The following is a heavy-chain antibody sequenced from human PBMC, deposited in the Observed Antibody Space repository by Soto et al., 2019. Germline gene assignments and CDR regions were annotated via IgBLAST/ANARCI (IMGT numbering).Heavy chain of an antibody. J-gene: IGHJ4*02. CDR2: IYYNGNT. D-gene: IGHD5-12*01. CDR1: GGSITSYY. V-gene: IGHV4-59*08. Sequence: QVQLQESGPGLVKPSETLSLTCTVSGGSITSYYWSWIRQPPGKGLEWIGYIYYNGNTNYNPSLKSRVTISVDTSKNQFSLKLSSVTAADTAVYYCARHRATYDDSWGQGTLVTVSS. CDR3: ARHRATYDDS.